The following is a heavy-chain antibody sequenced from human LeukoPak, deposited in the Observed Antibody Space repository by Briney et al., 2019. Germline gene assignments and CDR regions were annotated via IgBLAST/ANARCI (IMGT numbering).Heavy chain of an antibody. V-gene: IGHV3-30*02. D-gene: IGHD5-12*01. J-gene: IGHJ6*03. CDR2: IRYDGSNK. CDR1: GFTFSSYG. CDR3: ARDERYSGYDWYYYYYMDV. Sequence: PGGSLRLSCAASGFTFSSYGIHWVRQAPGKGLEWVAFIRYDGSNKYYADSVKGRFTISRDNAKNSLYLQMNSLRAEDTAVYYCARDERYSGYDWYYYYYMDVWGKGTTVTVSS.